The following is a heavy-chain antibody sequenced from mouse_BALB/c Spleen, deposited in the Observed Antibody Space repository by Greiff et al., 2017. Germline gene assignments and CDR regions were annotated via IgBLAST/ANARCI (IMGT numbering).Heavy chain of an antibody. CDR1: GFTFSSFG. J-gene: IGHJ4*01. CDR3: ARNDMGPRAMDY. D-gene: IGHD4-1*01. V-gene: IGHV5-17*02. CDR2: ISSGSSTI. Sequence: EVQVVESGGGLVQPGGSRKLSCAASGFTFSSFGMHWVRQAPEKGLEWVAYISSGSSTIYYADTVKGRFTISRDNPKNTLFLQMTSLRSEDTAMYYCARNDMGPRAMDYWGQGTSVTVSS.